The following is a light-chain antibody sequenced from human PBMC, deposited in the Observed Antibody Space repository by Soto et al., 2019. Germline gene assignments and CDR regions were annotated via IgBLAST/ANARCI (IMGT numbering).Light chain of an antibody. CDR2: EVS. V-gene: IGKV2-24*01. CDR1: QSLVHRDGNTY. J-gene: IGKJ4*01. Sequence: DIVLTQTPLSSPVTLGQQASISCRSSQSLVHRDGNTYLNWLQQRPGQAPRIVIYEVSHRFSGVADRFSGSGAATDFTLEISRVEAEDVGVYYCMQTTKFPLTFGGGTKAEIK. CDR3: MQTTKFPLT.